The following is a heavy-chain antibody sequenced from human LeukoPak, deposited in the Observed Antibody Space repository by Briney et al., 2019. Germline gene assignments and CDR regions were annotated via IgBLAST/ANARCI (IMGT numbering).Heavy chain of an antibody. J-gene: IGHJ5*02. D-gene: IGHD4-17*01. Sequence: PSETLSLTCAVSGYSISSGYYWGWIRQPPGKGLEWIGSIYHSGSTHYNPSLKSRVTISVDTSKNQFSLKLSSVTAADTAVYYCARPRGDYGFRWFDPWGQGTLVTVSS. V-gene: IGHV4-38-2*01. CDR2: IYHSGST. CDR3: ARPRGDYGFRWFDP. CDR1: GYSISSGYY.